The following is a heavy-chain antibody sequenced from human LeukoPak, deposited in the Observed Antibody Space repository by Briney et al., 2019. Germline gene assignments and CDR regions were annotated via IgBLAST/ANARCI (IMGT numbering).Heavy chain of an antibody. CDR3: ARDGSYYGSGDDY. CDR2: ISSSSSTI. Sequence: GGSLRLSCAASGFIFSSSAISWVRQAPGKGLEWVSFISSSSSTIYYADSVKGRFTISRDNAKNSLYLQMDSLRAEDTAVYYCARDGSYYGSGDDYWGQGTLVTVSS. CDR1: GFIFSSSA. D-gene: IGHD3-10*01. J-gene: IGHJ4*02. V-gene: IGHV3-48*01.